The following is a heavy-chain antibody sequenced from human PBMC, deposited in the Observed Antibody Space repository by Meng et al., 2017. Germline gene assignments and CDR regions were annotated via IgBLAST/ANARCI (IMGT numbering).Heavy chain of an antibody. CDR2: IYSGGST. J-gene: IGHJ4*02. CDR1: GFAVSSNY. CDR3: ARGGSYYSY. Sequence: GQMVEIAGGLLHRAGPLSSSCAASGFAVSSNYWRWVSQAPAKGLEWVSVIYSGGSTYYAASVKGRFTISRDNSKNTLYLQMNSLRAEDTAVYYCARGGSYYSYWGQGTLVTVSS. V-gene: IGHV3-53*02. D-gene: IGHD1-26*01.